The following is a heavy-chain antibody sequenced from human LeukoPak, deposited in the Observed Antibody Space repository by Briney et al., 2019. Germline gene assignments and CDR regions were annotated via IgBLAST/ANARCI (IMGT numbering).Heavy chain of an antibody. V-gene: IGHV3-23*01. CDR1: GISLSNYG. CDR2: ISGSGGST. CDR3: GKTTVGYSSGQKPAWPVDY. Sequence: GGSLRLSCAVSGISLSNYGMSWVRQAPGKGLEWVAGISGSGGSTNYADSVKGRFTISRDNSRNTVYLQINSLRADDTAVYYCGKTTVGYSSGQKPAWPVDYWGQGTLVTVSS. D-gene: IGHD5-18*01. J-gene: IGHJ4*02.